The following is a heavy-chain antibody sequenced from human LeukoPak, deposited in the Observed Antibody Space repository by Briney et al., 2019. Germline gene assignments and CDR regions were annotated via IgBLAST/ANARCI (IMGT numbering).Heavy chain of an antibody. V-gene: IGHV4-4*07. CDR1: GGSISSYY. CDR2: IYTSGST. Sequence: PSETLSLTCTVSGGSISSYYWSWIRQPAGKGLEWIGRIYTSGSTNYNPSLKSRVTMSVDTSKNQFSLKLSSVTAADTAVYYCAREAGFSWLLNTRRRSANWFDPWGQGTLVTVSS. D-gene: IGHD3-9*01. CDR3: AREAGFSWLLNTRRRSANWFDP. J-gene: IGHJ5*02.